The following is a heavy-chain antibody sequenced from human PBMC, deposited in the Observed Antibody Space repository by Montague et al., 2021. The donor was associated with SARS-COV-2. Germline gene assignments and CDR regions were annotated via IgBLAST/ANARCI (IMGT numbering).Heavy chain of an antibody. V-gene: IGHV4-59*01. CDR1: GGSMSGYY. Sequence: SETLSLTCTVSGGSMSGYYWSWIRQPPGEGLEWIGYIYSSGSTDYNPSLNSRVTLSLDTSKNQFSLNLRSVTAADTAFYYCARVHYYTGYVDSWGQGTLVTVAS. J-gene: IGHJ4*02. CDR2: IYSSGST. D-gene: IGHD3-22*01. CDR3: ARVHYYTGYVDS.